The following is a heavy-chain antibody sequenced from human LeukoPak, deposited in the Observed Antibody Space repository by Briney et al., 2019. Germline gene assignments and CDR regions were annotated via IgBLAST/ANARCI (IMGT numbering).Heavy chain of an antibody. CDR1: GYTFSGYY. J-gene: IGHJ5*02. V-gene: IGHV7-4-1*02. CDR2: INTNTGNP. CDR3: ARAYYDILTGYPTHWFDP. D-gene: IGHD3-9*01. Sequence: ASVKVSCKASGYTFSGYYIHWVRQAPGQGLEWMGWINTNTGNPTYAQGFTGRFVFSLDTSVSTAYLQISSLKAEDTAVYYCARAYYDILTGYPTHWFDPWGQGTLVTVSS.